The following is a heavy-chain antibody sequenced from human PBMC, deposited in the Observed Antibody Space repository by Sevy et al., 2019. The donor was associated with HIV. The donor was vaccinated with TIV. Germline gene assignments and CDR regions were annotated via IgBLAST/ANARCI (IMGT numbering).Heavy chain of an antibody. CDR3: ATTKDYYESSGDPFDY. CDR2: FDPEDGKR. Sequence: ASVKVSCKVSGYTLTKLPMHWVRQVRGKGLEWMGSFDPEDGKRIYAQKFQGRFTMTEDTSTDTGYLDLNSLRSEDSAVYFCATTKDYYESSGDPFDYWGQGTLVTVSS. V-gene: IGHV1-24*01. D-gene: IGHD3-22*01. CDR1: GYTLTKLP. J-gene: IGHJ4*02.